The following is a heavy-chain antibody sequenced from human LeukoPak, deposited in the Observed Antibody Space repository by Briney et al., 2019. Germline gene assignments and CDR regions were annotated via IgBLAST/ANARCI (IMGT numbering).Heavy chain of an antibody. D-gene: IGHD6-6*01. CDR2: IYYSGST. CDR3: ARVSLQYSSSYYYYYYMDV. V-gene: IGHV4-39*07. Sequence: SETLSLTCTVSGGSISSSSYYWGWIRQPPGKGLEWIGSIYYSGSTYYNPSLKSRVTISVDTSKNQFSLKLSSVTAADTAVYYCARVSLQYSSSYYYYYYMDVWGKGTTVTVSS. J-gene: IGHJ6*03. CDR1: GGSISSSSYY.